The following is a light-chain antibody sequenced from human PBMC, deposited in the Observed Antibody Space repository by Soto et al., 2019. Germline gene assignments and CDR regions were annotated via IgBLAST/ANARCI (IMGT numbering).Light chain of an antibody. J-gene: IGKJ5*01. V-gene: IGKV3-11*01. CDR1: ERLSSVY. CDR2: DAS. CDR3: QHFRSFPIT. Sequence: EIVLTQSPGTLSLSPGERATLSCRASERLSSVYLAWYQQRPGQPPRLLIFDASNRATGIPARISGSGSGTDFTLTISSLQPEDFATYYCQHFRSFPITFGQGTRLEIK.